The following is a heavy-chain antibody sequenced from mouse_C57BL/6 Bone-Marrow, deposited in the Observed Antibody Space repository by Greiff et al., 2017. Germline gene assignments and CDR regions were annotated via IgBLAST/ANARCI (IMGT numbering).Heavy chain of an antibody. CDR1: GYTFTSYW. D-gene: IGHD3-2*02. J-gene: IGHJ2*01. CDR3: ARGSSGYYFDY. CDR2: IDPSDSYT. V-gene: IGHV1-59*01. Sequence: VQLQQSGAELVRPGTSVKLSCKASGYTFTSYWMHWVKQRPGQGLEWIGVIDPSDSYTNYNQKFKGKATLTVDTSSSTAYMQLSSLTSEDSAVYYCARGSSGYYFDYWGQGTTLTVSS.